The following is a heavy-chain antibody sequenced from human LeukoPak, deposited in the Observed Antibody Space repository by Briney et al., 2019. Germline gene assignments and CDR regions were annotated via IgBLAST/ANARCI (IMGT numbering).Heavy chain of an antibody. CDR3: ARGRIAVAGTRDYFDY. D-gene: IGHD6-19*01. J-gene: IGHJ4*02. V-gene: IGHV4-34*01. Sequence: SETLSLTCAVYGGSFSGYYWSWIRQPPGKGLEWIGEINHSGSTNYNPSLKSRVNISVDTSKNQFSLKLSSVTAADTAVYYCARGRIAVAGTRDYFDYWGQGPLVTVSS. CDR1: GGSFSGYY. CDR2: INHSGST.